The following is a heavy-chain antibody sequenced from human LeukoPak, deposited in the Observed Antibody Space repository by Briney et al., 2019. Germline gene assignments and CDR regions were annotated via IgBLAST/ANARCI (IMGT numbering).Heavy chain of an antibody. J-gene: IGHJ4*02. Sequence: GGSLRLSCAASGFTFSSYGMNWVRQAPGKGLEWVSGIVPSGGTTYYADSVKGRFTVSGDNSKNTLYLQMNSLRAEDTAVYYCAKQAPWFGELLSTNPDYWGQGTLVTVSS. D-gene: IGHD3-10*01. CDR1: GFTFSSYG. CDR2: IVPSGGTT. V-gene: IGHV3-23*01. CDR3: AKQAPWFGELLSTNPDY.